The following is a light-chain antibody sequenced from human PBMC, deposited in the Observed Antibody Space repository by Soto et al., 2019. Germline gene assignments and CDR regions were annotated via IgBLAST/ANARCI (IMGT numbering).Light chain of an antibody. CDR1: QSVSSIY. CDR2: GAS. J-gene: IGKJ1*01. CDR3: QQYGRSLWT. V-gene: IGKV3-20*01. Sequence: EIVLTQSPGILSLSPGERATLSCRASQSVSSIYLAWYQQKPGQAPRLLIYGASSRATGIPDRFSGSGSGTDFTLTISRLEPEDFAVYYCQQYGRSLWTFGQGTKVDVK.